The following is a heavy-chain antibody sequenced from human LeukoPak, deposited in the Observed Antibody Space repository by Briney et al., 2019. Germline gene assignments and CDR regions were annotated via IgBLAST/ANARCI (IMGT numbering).Heavy chain of an antibody. CDR1: GFTLRGYG. J-gene: IGHJ4*02. Sequence: GGSLRLSCAASGFTLRGYGMHWVRQAPGKGLEWVAFIRYDGSDKSYADSVKGRFTISRDNSENTLYLQINSLRVKDTAVYYCAKDTPTTGYHLDSWGQGTLVTVSS. CDR3: AKDTPTTGYHLDS. V-gene: IGHV3-30*02. D-gene: IGHD1-1*01. CDR2: IRYDGSDK.